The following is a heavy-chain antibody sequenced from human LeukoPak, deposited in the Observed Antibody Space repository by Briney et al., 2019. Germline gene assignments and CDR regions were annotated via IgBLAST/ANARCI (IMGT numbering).Heavy chain of an antibody. Sequence: GGSLRLSCAASGFTFSDYYMSWIRQAPGKGLEWVSYSSGSSIYYADFVKGRFTISRDNAKNSLYLQMNSLRAEDTAVYYCAREGSSSWYVDYWGQGALVTVSS. J-gene: IGHJ4*02. CDR3: AREGSSSWYVDY. CDR2: SSGSSI. CDR1: GFTFSDYY. V-gene: IGHV3-11*01. D-gene: IGHD6-13*01.